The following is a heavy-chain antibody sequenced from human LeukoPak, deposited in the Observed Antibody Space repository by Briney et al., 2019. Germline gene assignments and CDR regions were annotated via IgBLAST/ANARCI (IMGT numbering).Heavy chain of an antibody. J-gene: IGHJ2*01. CDR3: ARDSGYSSGWYNYWYFDL. CDR1: GGSISSYY. D-gene: IGHD6-19*01. Sequence: SETLSLTCTVSGGSISSYYWSWIRQPPGKGLEWIGYIYYSGSTNYNPSLKSRVSISVDTSKNQFSLKLSSVTAADTAVYYCARDSGYSSGWYNYWYFDLWGRGTLVTVSS. V-gene: IGHV4-59*01. CDR2: IYYSGST.